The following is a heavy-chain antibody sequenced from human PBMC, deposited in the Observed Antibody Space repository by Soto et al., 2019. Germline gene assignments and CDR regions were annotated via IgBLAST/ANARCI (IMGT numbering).Heavy chain of an antibody. J-gene: IGHJ4*02. CDR3: AREGWRGYYGSGSYFDY. Sequence: ASVKVSCKASGYTFTSYGISWVRQAPGQGLEWMGWISAYNGNTNYAQKLQGRVTMTTDTSTSTAYMELRSLRSDDTAVYYCAREGWRGYYGSGSYFDYWGQGTLVTVSS. CDR2: ISAYNGNT. V-gene: IGHV1-18*01. CDR1: GYTFTSYG. D-gene: IGHD3-10*01.